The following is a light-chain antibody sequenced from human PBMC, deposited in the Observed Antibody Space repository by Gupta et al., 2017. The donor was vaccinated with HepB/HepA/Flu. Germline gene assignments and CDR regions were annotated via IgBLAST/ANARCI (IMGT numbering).Light chain of an antibody. V-gene: IGKV2-28*01. CDR3: MHSLQTRT. CDR1: QSLLHSNGYNY. Sequence: DLVMTQSPLSLSVTAGAPASISCRSSQSLLHSNGYNYLDWYRQKPAQSPQLMIYWGSKRAYGVPDRFSGSGEGKDFTLKSSRGEDEDVGVYCGMHSLQTRTFGEGTKVEIK. J-gene: IGKJ1*01. CDR2: WGS.